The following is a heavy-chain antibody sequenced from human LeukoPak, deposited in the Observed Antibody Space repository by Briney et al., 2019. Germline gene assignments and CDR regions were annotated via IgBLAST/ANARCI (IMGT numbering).Heavy chain of an antibody. Sequence: SETLSLTCAVYGGSFSGYYWSWIRQPPGKGLEWIGEINHSGSTNYNPSLKSRVTISVDTSKNQFSLKLSSVTAADTAVYYCARDSIAVDNFDYWGQGTLVTVSS. V-gene: IGHV4-34*01. CDR2: INHSGST. CDR1: GGSFSGYY. CDR3: ARDSIAVDNFDY. D-gene: IGHD6-19*01. J-gene: IGHJ4*02.